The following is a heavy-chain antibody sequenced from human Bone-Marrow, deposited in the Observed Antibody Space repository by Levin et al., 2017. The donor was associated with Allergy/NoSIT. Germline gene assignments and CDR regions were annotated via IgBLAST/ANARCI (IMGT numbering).Heavy chain of an antibody. Sequence: GGSLRLSCVASGFTFTGYTMNWVRQAPGKGLEWISHISSSGTIYYADSVKGRFTISRDNAKNSLYLQLNSLRDEDTAVYYCARSRGSTALHYCDNWGQGTLVTVSS. CDR3: ARSRGSTALHYCDN. V-gene: IGHV3-48*02. CDR1: GFTFTGYT. CDR2: ISSSGTI. J-gene: IGHJ4*02. D-gene: IGHD1-1*01.